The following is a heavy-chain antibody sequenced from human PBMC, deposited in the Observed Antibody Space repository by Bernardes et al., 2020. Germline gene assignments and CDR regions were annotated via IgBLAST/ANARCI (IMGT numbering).Heavy chain of an antibody. J-gene: IGHJ6*02. CDR2: INHSGST. CDR3: ARRRVVQYYDFYYGMDV. D-gene: IGHD3-3*01. CDR1: GGSLSGYH. V-gene: IGHV4-34*01. Sequence: SEALSLICAVYGGSLSGYHWSWIRQSPGKGLEWIGEINHSGSTNYNPSLKSRVTISVDTSKSQFSLRLSSVTAADTAVYYCARRRVVQYYDFYYGMDVWGQGTTVTV.